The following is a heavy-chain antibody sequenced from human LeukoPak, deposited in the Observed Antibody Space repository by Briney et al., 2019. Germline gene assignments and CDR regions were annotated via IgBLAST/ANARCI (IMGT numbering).Heavy chain of an antibody. J-gene: IGHJ6*04. CDR2: ISSSGSTI. CDR3: AELGITMIGGV. Sequence: PGGSLRLSCAASGFTFSNYAMHWVRQAPGKGLEWVSYISSSGSTIYYADSVKGRLTISRDNAKNSLYLQMNSLRAEDTAVYYCAELGITMIGGVWGKGTTVTISS. V-gene: IGHV3-48*03. D-gene: IGHD3-10*02. CDR1: GFTFSNYA.